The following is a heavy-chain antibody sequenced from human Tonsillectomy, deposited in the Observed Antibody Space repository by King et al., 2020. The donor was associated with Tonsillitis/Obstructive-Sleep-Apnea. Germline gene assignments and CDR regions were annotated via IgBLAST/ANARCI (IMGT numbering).Heavy chain of an antibody. Sequence: QLQESGPGLVKSSETLSLTCTVSGGSVSSRMYYWSWSRQPPGKGLEWIVYIYFSGSTNYNPSLKSRVTISVDTSKNQFSLQLSSVTAAGTAVYYCARTYYDFWSGYHYYMDVWGKGTTVTVSS. V-gene: IGHV4-61*01. CDR2: IYFSGST. CDR1: GGSVSSRMYY. CDR3: ARTYYDFWSGYHYYMDV. J-gene: IGHJ6*03. D-gene: IGHD3-3*01.